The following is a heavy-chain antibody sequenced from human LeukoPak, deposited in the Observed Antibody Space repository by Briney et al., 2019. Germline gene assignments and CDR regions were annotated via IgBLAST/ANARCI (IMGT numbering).Heavy chain of an antibody. CDR1: GGSISNYY. CDR3: ARVAVPGMLAAGRGHFDY. V-gene: IGHV4-59*01. Sequence: SETLSLTCTVSGGSISNYYWSWIRQPPGKGLEWIGSIYFSGSTNYNPSLKSRATISVDTSKNQFSLKLNSVTAADTAVYYCARVAVPGMLAAGRGHFDYWGQGTLVTVSS. CDR2: IYFSGST. J-gene: IGHJ4*02. D-gene: IGHD6-13*01.